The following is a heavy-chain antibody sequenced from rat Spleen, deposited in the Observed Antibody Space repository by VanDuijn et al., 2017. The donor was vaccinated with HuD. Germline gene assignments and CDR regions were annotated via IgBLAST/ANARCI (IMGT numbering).Heavy chain of an antibody. J-gene: IGHJ2*01. Sequence: EVQLVESGGGLVQPGRSLKLSCAASGFTFKNYGMAWVRQAPTTGLEWVASITNTGGSTYYPDSVKGRFTVSRDVAKSTLYLQMDSLRSDDTATYYCARRHYGYTDYFDYWGQGVMVTVSS. D-gene: IGHD1-9*01. CDR2: ITNTGGST. V-gene: IGHV5S13*01. CDR1: GFTFKNYG. CDR3: ARRHYGYTDYFDY.